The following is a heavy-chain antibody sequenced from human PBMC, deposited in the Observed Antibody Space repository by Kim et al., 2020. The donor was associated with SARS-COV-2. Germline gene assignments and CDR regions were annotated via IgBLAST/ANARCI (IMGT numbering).Heavy chain of an antibody. CDR1: GFTFSSYG. CDR3: AKDSSREGIAAAVSYGGYCYGMDV. D-gene: IGHD6-13*01. V-gene: IGHV3-30*18. Sequence: GGSLRLSCAASGFTFSSYGMHWVRQAPGKGLEWVAVISYDGSNKYYADSVKGRFTISRDNSKNTLYLQMNSLRAEDTAVYYCAKDSSREGIAAAVSYGGYCYGMDVWGQGTTVTVSS. CDR2: ISYDGSNK. J-gene: IGHJ6*02.